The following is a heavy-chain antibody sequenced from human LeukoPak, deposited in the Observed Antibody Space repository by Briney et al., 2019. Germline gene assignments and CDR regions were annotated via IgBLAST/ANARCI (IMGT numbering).Heavy chain of an antibody. D-gene: IGHD2-2*01. CDR1: GGSISSYY. Sequence: SETLSLTCTVSGGSISSYYWSWIRQPPGKGLEWIGYIYYSGSTNYNPSLKSRVTISVDTSKNQFSLKLSSVTAADTAVYYCARMVGCSSASCYSNFDYWGQGTLVTVSS. J-gene: IGHJ4*02. V-gene: IGHV4-59*01. CDR2: IYYSGST. CDR3: ARMVGCSSASCYSNFDY.